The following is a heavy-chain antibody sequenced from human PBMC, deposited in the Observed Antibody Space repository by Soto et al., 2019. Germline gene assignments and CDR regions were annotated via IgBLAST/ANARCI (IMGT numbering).Heavy chain of an antibody. Sequence: QVQLLQSGAEVQKPGASVKVSCKASGYIFNYYGISWVRQAPGQVLEWMGWINVYNGDIKFAEKSQDRVTMTTDTSTTTAYMELRSLRSDDTAVYYCARVDVAVVPAAMYYFDSWGQGTLVTVSS. CDR2: INVYNGDI. V-gene: IGHV1-18*04. D-gene: IGHD2-2*03. CDR1: GYIFNYYG. J-gene: IGHJ4*02. CDR3: ARVDVAVVPAAMYYFDS.